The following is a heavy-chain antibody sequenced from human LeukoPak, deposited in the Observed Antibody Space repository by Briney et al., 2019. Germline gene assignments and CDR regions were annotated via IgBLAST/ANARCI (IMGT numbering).Heavy chain of an antibody. V-gene: IGHV4-34*01. CDR3: ARGLSQWLLRQTRPDAFDI. J-gene: IGHJ3*02. CDR2: INHSGST. Sequence: PSETLSLTCAVYGGSFSGYYWSWIRQPPGKGLEWIGEINHSGSTNYNPSLKSRVTISVDTSKNQFSLKLSSVTAADTAVYYCARGLSQWLLRQTRPDAFDIWGQGTMVTVSS. CDR1: GGSFSGYY. D-gene: IGHD3-22*01.